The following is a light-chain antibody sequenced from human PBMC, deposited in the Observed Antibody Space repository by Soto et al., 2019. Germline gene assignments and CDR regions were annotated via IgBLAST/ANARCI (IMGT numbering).Light chain of an antibody. V-gene: IGKV1-5*03. CDR1: QSISSW. J-gene: IGKJ2*01. Sequence: DIQMTQSPSTLSASVGDRVTITCRASQSISSWLAWYQQKPGEAPRLLIFKASTLKSGVPSRFSGSESGTEFTLTISSLQPDDFATYYCQQYSSSSPYTFGQGTKLEI. CDR2: KAS. CDR3: QQYSSSSPYT.